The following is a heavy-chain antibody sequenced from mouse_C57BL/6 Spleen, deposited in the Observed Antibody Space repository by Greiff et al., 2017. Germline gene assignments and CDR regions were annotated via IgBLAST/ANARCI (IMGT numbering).Heavy chain of an antibody. CDR3: ARGDYYGDAMDY. V-gene: IGHV1-76*01. D-gene: IGHD1-1*01. CDR2: IYPGGGNT. CDR1: GYTFTDYY. Sequence: QVQLQQSGAELVRPGASVKLSCKASGYTFTDYYINWVKQRPGQGLEWIARIYPGGGNTYYNEKFKGKATLTAEKSSSTAYMQLSSLTSEDSAVYFCARGDYYGDAMDYWGQGTSVTVSS. J-gene: IGHJ4*01.